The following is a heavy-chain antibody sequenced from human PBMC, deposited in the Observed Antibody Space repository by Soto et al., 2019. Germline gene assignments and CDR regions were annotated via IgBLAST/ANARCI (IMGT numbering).Heavy chain of an antibody. Sequence: GGSLRLSCSASGFTFSDENMSWVRQVPGKGLEWVTGISGGGSYIFYADSVQGRFSISRDNPKNSLFLEMNSLRVEDTAVYYCTRDSDCHSTSCFFPPHVWGQGTTVTVSS. D-gene: IGHD2-2*01. CDR3: TRDSDCHSTSCFFPPHV. V-gene: IGHV3-21*06. CDR1: GFTFSDEN. J-gene: IGHJ6*02. CDR2: ISGGGSYI.